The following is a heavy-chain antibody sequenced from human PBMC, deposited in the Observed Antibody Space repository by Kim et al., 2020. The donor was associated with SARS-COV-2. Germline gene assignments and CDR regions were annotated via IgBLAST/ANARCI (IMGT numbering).Heavy chain of an antibody. D-gene: IGHD6-19*01. Sequence: KCQGRVTITADESTSTAYMELSSLRSEDTAVYYCARAKTVYSSGPNWFDPWGQGTLVTVSS. J-gene: IGHJ5*02. V-gene: IGHV1-69*01. CDR3: ARAKTVYSSGPNWFDP.